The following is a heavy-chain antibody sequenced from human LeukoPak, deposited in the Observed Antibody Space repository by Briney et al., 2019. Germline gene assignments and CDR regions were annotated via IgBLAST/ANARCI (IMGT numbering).Heavy chain of an antibody. Sequence: GASVKVSCKASGYTFTSYGISWVRQAPGQGLEWMGWISAYNGNTNYAQKLQGRVTMTRDTSITTAYMELSSLTSEDTAVYYCARDYGGNSGWFDPWGQGTLVTVSS. CDR3: ARDYGGNSGWFDP. J-gene: IGHJ5*02. CDR2: ISAYNGNT. V-gene: IGHV1-18*01. D-gene: IGHD4-23*01. CDR1: GYTFTSYG.